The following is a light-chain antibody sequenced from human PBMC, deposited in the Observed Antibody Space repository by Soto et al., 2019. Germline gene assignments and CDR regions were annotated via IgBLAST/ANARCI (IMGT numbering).Light chain of an antibody. Sequence: DIQMTQSPSSLTASVGDRVTITCRASQGISTYLAWFQQQPGKVPKLLIYGASALQSGVPSRFSGSGSGTDFTLTISGLQPEDVATYYCQKYNTAPLTFGGGTKVDIK. CDR3: QKYNTAPLT. V-gene: IGKV1-27*01. CDR1: QGISTY. J-gene: IGKJ4*01. CDR2: GAS.